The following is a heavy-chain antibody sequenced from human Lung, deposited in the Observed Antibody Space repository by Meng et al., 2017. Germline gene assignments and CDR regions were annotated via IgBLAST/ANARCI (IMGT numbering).Heavy chain of an antibody. CDR2: NVPKNSDA. J-gene: IGHJ4*02. D-gene: IGHD6-13*01. Sequence: GQSGSKATDPGALCKYSCKSPAYNFPSYWLHWVRRARLQSIEWMGRNVPKNSDAHYAQRFQGRVTKTGDTSISTAYRGLSALRTDETARYYCARDEAITAAGKLFGDYWGQGTLVTVSS. CDR3: ARDEAITAAGKLFGDY. CDR1: AYNFPSYW. V-gene: IGHV1-2*06.